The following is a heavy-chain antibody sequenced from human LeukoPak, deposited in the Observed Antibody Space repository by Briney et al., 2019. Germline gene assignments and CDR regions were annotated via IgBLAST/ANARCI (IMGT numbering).Heavy chain of an antibody. CDR3: ARSYDILTGYYTLGY. V-gene: IGHV4-59*01. J-gene: IGHJ4*02. CDR2: IYYSGST. Sequence: SETLFLTCTVSGGSISSYYWSWIRQPPGKGLEWIGYIYYSGSTNYNPSLKSRVTISVDTSKNQFSLKLSSVTAVDTAVYYCARSYDILTGYYTLGYWGQGTLVTVSS. CDR1: GGSISSYY. D-gene: IGHD3-9*01.